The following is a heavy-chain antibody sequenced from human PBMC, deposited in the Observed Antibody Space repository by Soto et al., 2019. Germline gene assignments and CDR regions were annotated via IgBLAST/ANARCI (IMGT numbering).Heavy chain of an antibody. CDR1: GGSFSGYY. CDR3: ARLGGGYAVPLIDC. CDR2: IYYSGTT. D-gene: IGHD5-12*01. J-gene: IGHJ4*02. V-gene: IGHV4-59*08. Sequence: SETLSLTCAVYGGSFSGYYWTWIRQPPGKGLEWMGYIYYSGTTTNYNPSLKSRVTLSVDTSKNQFSLKLSSVTAADTAVYYCARLGGGYAVPLIDCGGQGGVVTVSS.